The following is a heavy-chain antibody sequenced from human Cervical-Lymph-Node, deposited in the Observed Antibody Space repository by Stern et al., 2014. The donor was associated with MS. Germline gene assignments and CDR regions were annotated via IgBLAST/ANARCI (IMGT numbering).Heavy chain of an antibody. CDR1: GFIFNNAW. Sequence: GQLVESGGDLGKPGGSLRLSCAASGFIFNNAWLSWVRQAPGKGLEWVGRIKSKTDGGTSAYATPVKGRFAISRDDSNNRVYLQMNSLKTEDTGIYYCTTLSMLRGTIIELFDHWGPGTPVIVSS. D-gene: IGHD3-10*01. J-gene: IGHJ4*02. CDR2: IKSKTDGGTS. V-gene: IGHV3-15*01. CDR3: TTLSMLRGTIIELFDH.